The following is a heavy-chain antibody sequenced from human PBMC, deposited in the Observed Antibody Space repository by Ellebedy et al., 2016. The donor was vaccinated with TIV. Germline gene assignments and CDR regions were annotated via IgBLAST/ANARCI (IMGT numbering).Heavy chain of an antibody. D-gene: IGHD6-6*01. CDR2: ITSSGGST. Sequence: GESLKISCAASGFTFSSYAMTWVRQAPGKGLEWVSAITSSGGSTYYADSVKGRFTLSRDNSKNTLYLQMNSLRAEDTAVYYCAKVAAGPGGVWVFDYWGQGTLVTVSS. CDR3: AKVAAGPGGVWVFDY. CDR1: GFTFSSYA. J-gene: IGHJ4*02. V-gene: IGHV3-23*01.